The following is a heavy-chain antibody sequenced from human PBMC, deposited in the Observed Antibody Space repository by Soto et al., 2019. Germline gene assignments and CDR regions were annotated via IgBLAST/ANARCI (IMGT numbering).Heavy chain of an antibody. Sequence: SLRLSCAASGFTFSSYSMNWVRQAPGKGLEWVSSISSSSSYIYYADSVKGRFTISRDNAKNSLYLQMNSLRAEDTAVYYCASGDSSGWYSQFDYWGQGTLVTVSS. CDR3: ASGDSSGWYSQFDY. D-gene: IGHD6-19*01. CDR1: GFTFSSYS. CDR2: ISSSSSYI. V-gene: IGHV3-21*01. J-gene: IGHJ4*02.